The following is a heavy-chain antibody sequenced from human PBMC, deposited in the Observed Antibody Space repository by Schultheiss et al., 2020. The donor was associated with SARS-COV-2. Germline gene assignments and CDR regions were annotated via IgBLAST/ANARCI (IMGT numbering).Heavy chain of an antibody. V-gene: IGHV3-30*03. D-gene: IGHD3-10*01. CDR2: ISYDGSNK. Sequence: GGSLRLSCAASGFTFSSYGMHWVRQAPGKGLEWVAVISYDGSNKYYADSVKGRFTISRDNAKNSLYLQMNSLRAEDTALYYCARDRPYYGSGIDYWGQGTLVTVSS. CDR1: GFTFSSYG. CDR3: ARDRPYYGSGIDY. J-gene: IGHJ4*02.